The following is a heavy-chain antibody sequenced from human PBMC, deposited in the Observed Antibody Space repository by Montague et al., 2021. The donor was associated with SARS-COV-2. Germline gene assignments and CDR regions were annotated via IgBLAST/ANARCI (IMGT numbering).Heavy chain of an antibody. D-gene: IGHD6-13*01. CDR2: IFHSGIT. V-gene: IGHV4-4*02. Sequence: SDTLSLTRAVSGGSINTNNWWTWVRQPPGEGLEWIGQIFHSGITNYNPSLESRVTISVDKSKNQFSLRLSSVTAADTAVYYCARGRLVGDSSSWYYFDYWGQGTLVAVSS. CDR3: ARGRLVGDSSSWYYFDY. CDR1: GGSINTNNW. J-gene: IGHJ4*02.